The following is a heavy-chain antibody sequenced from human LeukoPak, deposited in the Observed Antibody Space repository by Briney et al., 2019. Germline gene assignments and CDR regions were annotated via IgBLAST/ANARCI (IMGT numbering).Heavy chain of an antibody. Sequence: GGSLRLSCTASGFTFSNFWMGWVRQAPGKGLEWVANIKQDETEKFYLGSVKGRFTISRDNAKNSLYLQMNSLRAEDTAVYYCAREPEAPRLYYYYGMDVWGQGTTVTVSS. J-gene: IGHJ6*02. CDR3: AREPEAPRLYYYYGMDV. CDR2: IKQDETEK. D-gene: IGHD6-25*01. CDR1: GFTFSNFW. V-gene: IGHV3-7*01.